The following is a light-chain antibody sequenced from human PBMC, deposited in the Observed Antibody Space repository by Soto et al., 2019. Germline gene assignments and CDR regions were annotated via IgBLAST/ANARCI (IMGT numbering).Light chain of an antibody. V-gene: IGKV3-11*01. Sequence: EIVLTQSPATLRLSPGERATLSCRASQSVSRNLAWYQQKPGQAPRLLIYDASNRATGIPARFSGSGSVTDFTLTISSLEPEDFAVYYCQQRSNWATIGPGTKVDIK. CDR3: QQRSNWAT. CDR1: QSVSRN. CDR2: DAS. J-gene: IGKJ3*01.